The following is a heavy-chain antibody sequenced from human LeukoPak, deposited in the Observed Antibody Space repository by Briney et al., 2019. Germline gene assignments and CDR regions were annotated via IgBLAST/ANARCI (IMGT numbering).Heavy chain of an antibody. CDR1: GYTFTSYG. J-gene: IGHJ4*02. Sequence: ASVKVSCKTSGYTFTSYGMHWVRQAPGQRLEWMAWINGGNDDAKYSQKFQGRVTIIRDTSASTVYMELSSLRSEDTAVYYCARVLKRYYDSSGPGGDWGQGTLVTVSS. CDR3: ARVLKRYYDSSGPGGD. V-gene: IGHV1-3*01. D-gene: IGHD3-22*01. CDR2: INGGNDDA.